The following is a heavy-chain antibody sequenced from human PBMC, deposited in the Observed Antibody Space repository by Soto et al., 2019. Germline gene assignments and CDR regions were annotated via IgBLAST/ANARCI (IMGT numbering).Heavy chain of an antibody. V-gene: IGHV4-34*01. CDR2: INHSGST. J-gene: IGHJ5*02. D-gene: IGHD6-13*01. CDR1: GGSFSGYY. CDR3: ARGGHSSSWYWRNNWFDP. Sequence: PSETLSLTCAVYGGSFSGYYWSWIRQPPGKGLEWIGEINHSGSTNYNPSLKSRVTISVDTSKNQFSLKLSSVTAADTAVYYCARGGHSSSWYWRNNWFDPWGQGTLVTVSS.